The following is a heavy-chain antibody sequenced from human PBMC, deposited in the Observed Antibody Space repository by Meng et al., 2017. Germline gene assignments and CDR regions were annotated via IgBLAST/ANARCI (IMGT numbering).Heavy chain of an antibody. CDR2: IKSKTDGGTT. D-gene: IGHD3-9*01. CDR3: TTRYFDWLFYRVVSDY. J-gene: IGHJ4*02. V-gene: IGHV3-15*01. CDR1: GSTFSNAW. Sequence: GESLKISCAASGSTFSNAWMSWVRQAPGKGLEWVGRIKSKTDGGTTDYAAPVKGRFTISRDDSKNTLYLQMNSLKTEDTAVYYCTTRYFDWLFYRVVSDYWGQGTLVTVSS.